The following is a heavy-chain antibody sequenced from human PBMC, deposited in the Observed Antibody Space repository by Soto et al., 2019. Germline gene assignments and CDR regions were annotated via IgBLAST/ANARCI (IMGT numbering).Heavy chain of an antibody. V-gene: IGHV3-33*01. D-gene: IGHD2-2*01. J-gene: IGHJ4*02. Sequence: QVQLVESGGGVAQPGRSLRLSCAASGFTFSSYGMYWVRQAPGTGLEWVAVIWYDGSNKYYADSVKGRFPISRDNSKNTLYLQMNSLRAEDTAVYYCARGSRVVPALIDYWGQGTLVTVSS. CDR2: IWYDGSNK. CDR3: ARGSRVVPALIDY. CDR1: GFTFSSYG.